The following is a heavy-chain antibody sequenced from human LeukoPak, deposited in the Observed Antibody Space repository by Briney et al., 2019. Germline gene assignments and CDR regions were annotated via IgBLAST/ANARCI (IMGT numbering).Heavy chain of an antibody. V-gene: IGHV3-74*01. CDR3: ARDRGYPRRFDF. CDR1: GFTFSSYS. CDR2: INSDGSST. J-gene: IGHJ4*02. D-gene: IGHD5-12*01. Sequence: GGSLRLSCAASGFTFSSYSMNWVRQAPGKGLVWVSRINSDGSSTNYADSVEGRFTISRDNAKNTLYLQMNSLRAEDTAVYYCARDRGYPRRFDFWGQGALVTVSS.